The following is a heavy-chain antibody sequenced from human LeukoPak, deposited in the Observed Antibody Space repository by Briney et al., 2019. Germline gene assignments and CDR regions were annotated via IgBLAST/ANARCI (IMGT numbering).Heavy chain of an antibody. J-gene: IGHJ5*02. V-gene: IGHV3-15*07. CDR1: TFTFNNAW. Sequence: GESLRPSCAASTFTFNNAWVNWVRQAPGKGLEWVGRIKSKADGGTTDFAAPVKGRFTISRDDSTNTLYLQMNSLTTEDTAVYYCTSGRGFYYDTWDQGTLVTVSS. D-gene: IGHD3-22*01. CDR2: IKSKADGGTT. CDR3: TSGRGFYYDT.